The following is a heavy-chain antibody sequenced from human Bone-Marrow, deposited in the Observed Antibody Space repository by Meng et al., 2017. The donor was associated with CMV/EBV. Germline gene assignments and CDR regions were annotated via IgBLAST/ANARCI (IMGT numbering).Heavy chain of an antibody. CDR1: GFTFSTYS. CDR3: ARDQPRYDFLIFSSSYY. CDR2: ISSSSSYI. V-gene: IGHV3-21*01. D-gene: IGHD3-9*01. Sequence: GESLKISCAASGFTFSTYSMNWVRQAPGKGLEWVSSISSSSSYIYYADSVKGRFTISRDNAKNSLYLQMNSLRAEDTAVYYCARDQPRYDFLIFSSSYYWCQGTLVTVSS. J-gene: IGHJ4*02.